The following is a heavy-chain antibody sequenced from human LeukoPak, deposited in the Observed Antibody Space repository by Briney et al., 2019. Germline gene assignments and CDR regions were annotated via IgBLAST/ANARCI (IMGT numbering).Heavy chain of an antibody. CDR2: IYHSGST. Sequence: SETLSLTCAVSGDSITSGGYSWSWIRQPPGKGLEWIGYIYHSGSTCYNPSLKSRVTISVDRSKNQFSLKLSSVTAADTAVYYCARVRHWYFDLWGRGTLVTLSS. CDR1: GDSITSGGYS. D-gene: IGHD6-25*01. CDR3: ARVRHWYFDL. J-gene: IGHJ2*01. V-gene: IGHV4-30-2*01.